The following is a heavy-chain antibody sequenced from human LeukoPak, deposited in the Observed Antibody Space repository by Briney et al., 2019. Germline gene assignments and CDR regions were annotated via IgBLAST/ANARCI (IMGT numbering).Heavy chain of an antibody. J-gene: IGHJ3*02. D-gene: IGHD3-22*01. V-gene: IGHV4-34*01. CDR3: ACDSSGYWLDAFDI. CDR2: INHSGST. CDR1: GGSFSGYY. Sequence: KSSETLSLTCAVYGGSFSGYYWSWIRQPPGKGLEWIGEINHSGSTNYNPSLKSRVTISVDTSKNQFSLKLSSVTAADTAVYYCACDSSGYWLDAFDIWGQGTMVTVYS.